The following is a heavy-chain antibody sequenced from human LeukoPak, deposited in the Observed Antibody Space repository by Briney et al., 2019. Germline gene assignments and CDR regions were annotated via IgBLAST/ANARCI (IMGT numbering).Heavy chain of an antibody. CDR2: INHSGST. CDR1: GGSFSGYY. D-gene: IGHD6-19*01. Sequence: SETLSLTCAVYGGSFSGYYWSWIRQPPGKGLEWIGEINHSGSTNYNPSLKSRVTISVDTSKNQFSLKLSSVTAADTAVYYCARHAAVADYYYYYYMDVWGKGTTVTVSS. V-gene: IGHV4-34*01. CDR3: ARHAAVADYYYYYYMDV. J-gene: IGHJ6*03.